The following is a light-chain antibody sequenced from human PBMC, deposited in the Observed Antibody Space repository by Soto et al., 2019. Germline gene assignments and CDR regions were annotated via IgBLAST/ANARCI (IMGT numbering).Light chain of an antibody. Sequence: EIVLTQSPGTLSLSPGERATLSCRASQSVSSSALAWYQQKPGQAPRRLIYGASSRATGIPDRFSGSGSGTDVTVTISRLEPEDFAVYYCQYYGTSPQTFGQGTKVEIK. CDR1: QSVSSSA. V-gene: IGKV3-20*01. J-gene: IGKJ1*01. CDR2: GAS. CDR3: QYYGTSPQT.